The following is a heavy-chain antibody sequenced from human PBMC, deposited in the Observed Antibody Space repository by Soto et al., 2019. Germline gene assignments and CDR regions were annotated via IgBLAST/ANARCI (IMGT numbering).Heavy chain of an antibody. CDR1: DVSVSSGDYH. CDR2: INYSGRT. Sequence: SETLSLTCTVYDVSVSSGDYHWTWIRQPPXKGLEWIGSINYSGRTYNNPALKSRLTMSLDTSKNQFSLKLNSVTAADTAMYYCVPCPATNYYDLNGYYYSWLDPWGQGTLVTVSS. J-gene: IGHJ5*02. CDR3: VPCPATNYYDLNGYYYSWLDP. D-gene: IGHD3-22*01. V-gene: IGHV4-30-4*01.